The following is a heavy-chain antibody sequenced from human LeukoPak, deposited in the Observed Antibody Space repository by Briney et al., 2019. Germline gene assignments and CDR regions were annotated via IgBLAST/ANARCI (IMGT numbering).Heavy chain of an antibody. CDR2: MNPNSGNT. Sequence: ASVKVSCKASGYTFTSYDINWVRQATGQGLELMGWMNPNSGNTGYAQKFQGRVTMTRNTSISTAYMELSSLRSEDTAVYYCARSLVGSSWYFDYYYYGMDVWGQGTTVTVSS. J-gene: IGHJ6*02. CDR1: GYTFTSYD. D-gene: IGHD6-13*01. V-gene: IGHV1-8*01. CDR3: ARSLVGSSWYFDYYYYGMDV.